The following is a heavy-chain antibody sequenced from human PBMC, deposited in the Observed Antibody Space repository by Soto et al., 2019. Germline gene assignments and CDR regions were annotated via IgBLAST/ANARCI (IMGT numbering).Heavy chain of an antibody. D-gene: IGHD6-13*01. J-gene: IGHJ6*02. CDR2: IYYSGST. CDR1: GGSISSSSYY. CDR3: ARPHLIAAAGTYYYYGMHV. V-gene: IGHV4-39*01. Sequence: PSETLSLTCTVSGGSISSSSYYWGWIRQPPGKGLEWIGSIYYSGSTYYNPSLKSRVTISVDTSKNQFSLKLSSVTAADTAVYYCARPHLIAAAGTYYYYGMHVWGQGTTVTVSS.